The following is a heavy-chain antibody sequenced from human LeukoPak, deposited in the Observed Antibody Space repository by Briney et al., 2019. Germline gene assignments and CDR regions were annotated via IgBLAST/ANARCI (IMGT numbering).Heavy chain of an antibody. Sequence: SETLSLTCTVSGGSISNYYWSWIRQAPGKGLEWIGYIYYSGTTKYNPSLMSRVTISVDTSKSQFSLRLSSVAAGDMAVYYCARHGGSYFYYWGQGTLVTVSS. CDR1: GGSISNYY. D-gene: IGHD1-26*01. CDR2: IYYSGTT. V-gene: IGHV4-59*08. CDR3: ARHGGSYFYY. J-gene: IGHJ4*02.